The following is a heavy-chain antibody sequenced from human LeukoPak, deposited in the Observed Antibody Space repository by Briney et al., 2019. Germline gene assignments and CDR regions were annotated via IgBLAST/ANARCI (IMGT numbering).Heavy chain of an antibody. CDR1: GYTFTSYG. V-gene: IGHV1-18*01. D-gene: IGHD3-22*01. CDR2: ISAYNGYT. J-gene: IGHJ5*02. Sequence: ASVKVSCKASGYTFTSYGISWVRQAPGQGLEWMGWISAYNGYTRYAEKLQGRVTMTTDTSTSTAYMELKSLRSDDTAVYYCARAKYDSSGYYWFDPWGQGTLVTVSS. CDR3: ARAKYDSSGYYWFDP.